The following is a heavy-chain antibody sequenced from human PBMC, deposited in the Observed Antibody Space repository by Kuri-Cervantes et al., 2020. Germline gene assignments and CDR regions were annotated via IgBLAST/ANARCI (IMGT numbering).Heavy chain of an antibody. CDR3: ARGPMVRGVIVP. CDR1: GGSVSRSY. Sequence: SETLSLTCTVSGGSVSRSYWSWMRQPPGKRLEWIGYVSYTEGTNYNPSLKSRVTISIDTPKNQFSLKLNSVTAADTAVYYCARGPMVRGVIVPWGQGTLVTVSS. V-gene: IGHV4-59*02. CDR2: VSYTEGT. J-gene: IGHJ5*02. D-gene: IGHD3-10*01.